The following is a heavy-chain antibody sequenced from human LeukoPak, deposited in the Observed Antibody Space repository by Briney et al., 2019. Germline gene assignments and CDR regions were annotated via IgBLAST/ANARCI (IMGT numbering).Heavy chain of an antibody. V-gene: IGHV3-23*01. CDR1: GITLSNYG. CDR3: AKRGVVIRVILVGFHKEANYFDS. CDR2: ISDSGGRT. Sequence: GGSLRLSCAVSGITLSNYGMSWVRQAPGKGLEWVAGISDSGGRTNYADSVKGRFTISRDNPKNTLYLQMNSLRAEDAAVYFCAKRGVVIRVILVGFHKEANYFDSWGQGVLVTVTS. J-gene: IGHJ4*02. D-gene: IGHD3-22*01.